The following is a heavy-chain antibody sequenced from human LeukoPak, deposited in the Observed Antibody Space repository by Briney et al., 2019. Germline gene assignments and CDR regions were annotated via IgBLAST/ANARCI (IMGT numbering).Heavy chain of an antibody. CDR2: IYYGGST. CDR1: GGSISSSSYY. J-gene: IGHJ4*02. D-gene: IGHD3-10*01. V-gene: IGHV4-39*01. Sequence: SETLSLTCTVSGGSISSSSYYWGWIRQPPGKGLEWIGSIYYGGSTYYNPSLKSRVTISVDTSKNQFSLKLSSVTAADTAVYYCARTRYYYNSRSYGAPYFFDYWGQGTLVTVSS. CDR3: ARTRYYYNSRSYGAPYFFDY.